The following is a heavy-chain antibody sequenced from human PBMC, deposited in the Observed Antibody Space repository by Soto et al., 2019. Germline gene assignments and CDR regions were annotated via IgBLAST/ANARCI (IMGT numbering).Heavy chain of an antibody. CDR1: GYTFTSYH. CDR2: ISAYNTNT. CDR3: ARDTPPTDY. J-gene: IGHJ4*02. Sequence: QVQLVQSGAEVKKPGASVKVSCKTSGYTFTSYHISWVRQAPGQGLEWMGWISAYNTNTNYAQKFQGRVTMTTDTLTSTAYRELRSLRSDDKAVYYCARDTPPTDYWGQGTLVTVSS. V-gene: IGHV1-18*01.